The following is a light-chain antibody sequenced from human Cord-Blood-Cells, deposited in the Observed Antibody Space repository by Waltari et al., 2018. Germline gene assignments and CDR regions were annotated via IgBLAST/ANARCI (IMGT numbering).Light chain of an antibody. V-gene: IGLV2-11*01. Sequence: QSALTQPRSVSGSPGQSVTISCTGTSSDVGGYNYVSWYQQHPGKAPKLMIYDVSKRPSGVPDRFSGSKSGTTASLTISGRQAEDEADYYCCSYAGSYTWVFGGGTKLTVL. CDR1: SSDVGGYNY. J-gene: IGLJ3*02. CDR3: CSYAGSYTWV. CDR2: DVS.